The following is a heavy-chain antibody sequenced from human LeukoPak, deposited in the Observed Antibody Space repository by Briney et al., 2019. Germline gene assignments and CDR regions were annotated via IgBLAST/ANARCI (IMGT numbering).Heavy chain of an antibody. Sequence: GGSLRLSCAASGFTFSSYWMHWVRQAPGKGLVWVSRINTDGSRPSYADSVKGRFTISRDNAKNTLYLQMNRLRAEDTAVYYCARDQMTTVTSLDYWGQGTLVTVSS. CDR3: ARDQMTTVTSLDY. V-gene: IGHV3-74*01. CDR2: INTDGSRP. CDR1: GFTFSSYW. J-gene: IGHJ4*02. D-gene: IGHD4-17*01.